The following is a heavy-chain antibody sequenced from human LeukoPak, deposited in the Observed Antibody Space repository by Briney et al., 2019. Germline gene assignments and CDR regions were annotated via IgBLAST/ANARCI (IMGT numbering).Heavy chain of an antibody. Sequence: SETLSLTCTVSGGSISSSSYYWGWIRQPPGKGLEWIGSIYYSGSTYYNPSLKSRVTISVDTSKNQFSLKLSSVTAADTAVYYCARHVVGATNPFDYWGQGTLVTVSS. CDR3: ARHVVGATNPFDY. J-gene: IGHJ4*02. D-gene: IGHD1-26*01. CDR2: IYYSGST. CDR1: GGSISSSSYY. V-gene: IGHV4-39*01.